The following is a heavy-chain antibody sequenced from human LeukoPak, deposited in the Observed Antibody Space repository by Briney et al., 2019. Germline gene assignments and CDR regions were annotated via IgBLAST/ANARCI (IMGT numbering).Heavy chain of an antibody. CDR2: MNPNSGNT. Sequence: ASVKVSCKASGYTFTSYDINWVRQATGQGLEWMGWMNPNSGNTGYAQKFQGRVTMTRNTSISTAYMELSSLRSEDTAVYYCARGGGPGPRLGPYYYYYGMDVWGQGTTVTVSS. CDR1: GYTFTSYD. CDR3: ARGGGPGPRLGPYYYYYGMDV. V-gene: IGHV1-8*01. J-gene: IGHJ6*02. D-gene: IGHD5-12*01.